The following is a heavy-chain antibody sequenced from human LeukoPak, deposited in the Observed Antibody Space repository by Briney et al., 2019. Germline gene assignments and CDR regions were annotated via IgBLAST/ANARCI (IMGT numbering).Heavy chain of an antibody. D-gene: IGHD6-19*01. CDR2: IYYSGST. Sequence: SETLSLTCTVSGGSISSSRYYWGWIRQPPGKRLEWIGSIYYSGSTYYNPSLKSRVTISVDTSKNQFSLKLSSVTAADTAVYYCASLQAVAGTFGNYWGQGTLVTVSS. V-gene: IGHV4-39*01. J-gene: IGHJ4*02. CDR3: ASLQAVAGTFGNY. CDR1: GGSISSSRYY.